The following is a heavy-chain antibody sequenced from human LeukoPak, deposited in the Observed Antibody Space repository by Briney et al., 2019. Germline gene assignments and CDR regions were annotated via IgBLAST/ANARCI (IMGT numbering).Heavy chain of an antibody. Sequence: SETLSLARTVSGYSISSGYYWGWIRQPPGKGLEWIGSIYHSGSTYYNPSLKSRVTISVDTSKNQFSLKLSSVTAADTAVYYCASGVRGVIDYWGQGTLVTVSS. CDR2: IYHSGST. J-gene: IGHJ4*02. CDR3: ASGVRGVIDY. V-gene: IGHV4-38-2*02. D-gene: IGHD3-10*01. CDR1: GYSISSGYY.